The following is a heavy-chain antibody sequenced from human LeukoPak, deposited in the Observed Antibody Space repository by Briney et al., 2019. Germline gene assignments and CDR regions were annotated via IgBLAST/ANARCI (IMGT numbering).Heavy chain of an antibody. Sequence: GESLMISCKCTGYPFTLHRIGWVRQMTGEGVEWMGIIYPGDSDFCYSPSFQGHVTISADKSISTADLQWSSMKASDTAAYYCARQPGYLDYWGQGTLVTVSS. CDR2: IYPGDSDF. D-gene: IGHD6-13*01. CDR1: GYPFTLHR. J-gene: IGHJ4*02. V-gene: IGHV5-51*01. CDR3: ARQPGYLDY.